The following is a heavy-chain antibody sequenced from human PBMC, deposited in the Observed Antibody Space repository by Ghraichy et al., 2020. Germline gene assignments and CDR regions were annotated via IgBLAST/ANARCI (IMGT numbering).Heavy chain of an antibody. CDR2: INHSGST. D-gene: IGHD5-18*01. V-gene: IGHV4-34*01. CDR1: GGSFSGYY. J-gene: IGHJ4*02. Sequence: SETLSLTCAVYGGSFSGYYWSWIRQPPGKGLEWIGEINHSGSTNYNPSLKSRVTISVDTSKNQFSLKLSSVTAADTAVYYCARADTAMVSFGYWGQGTLVTVSS. CDR3: ARADTAMVSFGY.